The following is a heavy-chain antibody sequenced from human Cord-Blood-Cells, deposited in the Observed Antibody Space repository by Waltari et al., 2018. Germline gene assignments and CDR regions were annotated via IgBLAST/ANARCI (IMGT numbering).Heavy chain of an antibody. V-gene: IGHV3-30*18. D-gene: IGHD1-1*01. CDR2: ISYDGSNK. CDR3: AKDLENWNCDY. CDR1: GFTFSSSG. J-gene: IGHJ4*02. Sequence: QVQLVESGGGVVQPGRSLRLSCAASGFTFSSSGMHWVRQAPGKGLEWVAVISYDGSNKYYADSVKGRFTIARDNSKNTLYLQMNSLRAEDTAVYYCAKDLENWNCDYWGQGTLVTVSS.